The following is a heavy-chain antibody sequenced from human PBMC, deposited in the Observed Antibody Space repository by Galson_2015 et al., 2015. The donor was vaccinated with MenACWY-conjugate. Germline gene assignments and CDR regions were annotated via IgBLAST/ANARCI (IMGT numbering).Heavy chain of an antibody. V-gene: IGHV2-70*11. J-gene: IGHJ6*03. CDR3: ARIRRDFWSGDALYYYYYMDV. CDR2: IDWDDHQ. CDR1: GFSLDTSGMC. D-gene: IGHD3-3*01. Sequence: PALVKPTQTLTLACTFSGFSLDTSGMCVGWIRQPPGKALEWLARIDWDDHQYYTTSLKTRLTISTDTSENQVVLTLTNMDPVDTATYYCARIRRDFWSGDALYYYYYMDVWGKGTTVTVSS.